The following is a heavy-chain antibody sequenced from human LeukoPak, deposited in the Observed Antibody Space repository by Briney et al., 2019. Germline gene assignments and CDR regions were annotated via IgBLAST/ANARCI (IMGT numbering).Heavy chain of an antibody. CDR3: AKVNYYESSGYYDY. D-gene: IGHD3-22*01. CDR2: ISHDGTNK. CDR1: GFPFSGYG. J-gene: IGHJ4*02. V-gene: IGHV3-30*18. Sequence: GGSLRLSCAASGFPFSGYGMHWVRQAPGKGLEWVAVISHDGTNKYYVDSVKGRFTISRDNSKNTLYLQMNSLRAEDTAVYYCAKVNYYESSGYYDYWGQGTLVTVSS.